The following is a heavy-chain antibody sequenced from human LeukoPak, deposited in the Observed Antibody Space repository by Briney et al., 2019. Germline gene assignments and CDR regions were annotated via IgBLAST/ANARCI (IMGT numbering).Heavy chain of an antibody. Sequence: GGSLRLSCVASGFSLSTFAMSWVRQSPEKGLEWVSAIGASDGYTYHADSVKGRFTVSRDNAKNSLFLQMNSLRAEDTGVYYCASPFIISFGGVDATDYWGHGTLVTVSS. CDR1: GFSLSTFA. CDR3: ASPFIISFGGVDATDY. V-gene: IGHV3-23*01. CDR2: IGASDGYT. D-gene: IGHD3-16*01. J-gene: IGHJ4*01.